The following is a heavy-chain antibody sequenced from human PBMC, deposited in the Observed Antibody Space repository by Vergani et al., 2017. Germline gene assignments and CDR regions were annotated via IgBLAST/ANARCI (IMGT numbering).Heavy chain of an antibody. J-gene: IGHJ5*02. CDR2: INHSGST. CDR1: GGSFSGYY. Sequence: QVQLQQWGAGLLKPSETLSLTCAVYGGSFSGYYWSWIRQPPGKGLEWIGEINHSGSTNYNPSLKSRVTISVDTSKNQFSLMLSSVTAADTAVYYCAGLAIAAAGNSWFDPWGQGTLVTVSS. CDR3: AGLAIAAAGNSWFDP. V-gene: IGHV4-34*01. D-gene: IGHD6-13*01.